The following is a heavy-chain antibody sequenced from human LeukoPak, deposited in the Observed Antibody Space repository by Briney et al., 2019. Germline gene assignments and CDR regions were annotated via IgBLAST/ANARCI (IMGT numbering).Heavy chain of an antibody. CDR2: INPNSGGT. J-gene: IGHJ6*03. CDR3: ARSQSFQGYCSGGSCYNYYYYMDV. V-gene: IGHV1-2*02. CDR1: EYIFTGYW. Sequence: GASVKVSCKASEYIFTGYWMHWVRQAPGQGLEWMGWINPNSGGTNYAQKFQGRVTMTRDTSISTAYMELSSLRSDDTAVYYCARSQSFQGYCSGGSCYNYYYYMDVWGKGTTVTVSS. D-gene: IGHD2-15*01.